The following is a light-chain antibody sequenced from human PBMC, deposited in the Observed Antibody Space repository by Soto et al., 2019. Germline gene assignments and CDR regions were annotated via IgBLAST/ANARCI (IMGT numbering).Light chain of an antibody. CDR3: SSFTSSTAVV. J-gene: IGLJ2*01. CDR2: QVT. Sequence: QSVLTQPPSASGTPGQRVTISCSGTSSDVGGYNYVSWYQHHPGKAPKLMISQVTNRPSGVSNRFSGSKSGNTASLTISGLQAEDEADYYCSSFTSSTAVVFGGGTKLTVL. CDR1: SSDVGGYNY. V-gene: IGLV2-14*01.